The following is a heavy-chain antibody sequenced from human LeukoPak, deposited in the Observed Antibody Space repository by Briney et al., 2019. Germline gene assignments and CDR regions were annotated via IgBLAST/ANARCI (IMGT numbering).Heavy chain of an antibody. D-gene: IGHD4-17*01. Sequence: GGSLILSCAASGFTFSAYAMSWVRQAPGKGPEWVSTISGSGGSIYYADSVKGRFSVSRDNSKNTVYLQMNSLRAEDTVVYYCAKRRYGDYGDFDYWGQGTLVTVSS. J-gene: IGHJ4*02. CDR2: ISGSGGSI. CDR3: AKRRYGDYGDFDY. V-gene: IGHV3-23*01. CDR1: GFTFSAYA.